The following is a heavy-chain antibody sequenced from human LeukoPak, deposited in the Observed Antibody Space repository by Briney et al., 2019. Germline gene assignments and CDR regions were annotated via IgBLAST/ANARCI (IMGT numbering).Heavy chain of an antibody. CDR2: INPSGGST. J-gene: IGHJ4*02. Sequence: ASVKVSCKASGGTFSSYAISWVRQAPGQGLEWMGIINPSGGSTSYAQKFQGRVTMTRDMSTSTVYMELSSLRSEDTAVYYCARDLSFSSSSSGSYFDYWGQGTLVTVSS. CDR1: GGTFSSYA. CDR3: ARDLSFSSSSSGSYFDY. D-gene: IGHD6-6*01. V-gene: IGHV1-46*01.